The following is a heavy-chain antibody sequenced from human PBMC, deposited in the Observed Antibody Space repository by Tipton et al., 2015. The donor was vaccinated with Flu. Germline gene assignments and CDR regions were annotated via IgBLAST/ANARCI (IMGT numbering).Heavy chain of an antibody. CDR2: VNPSGRT. Sequence: LRLSCTVSGGSISGYYWSWIRQPPGKGLEWIGEVNPSGRTNYNPSLESRVTISGDTSKNQFSLKLSSLTAADTAVYYCAAHCSGGNCSHAFDVWGLGTMVTVSS. CDR1: GGSISGYY. CDR3: AAHCSGGNCSHAFDV. V-gene: IGHV4-34*01. J-gene: IGHJ3*01. D-gene: IGHD2-15*01.